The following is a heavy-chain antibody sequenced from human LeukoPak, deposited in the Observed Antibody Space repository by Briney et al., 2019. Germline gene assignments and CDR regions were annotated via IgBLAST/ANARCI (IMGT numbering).Heavy chain of an antibody. J-gene: IGHJ4*02. V-gene: IGHV4-34*01. Sequence: SETLSLTCAVYGGSFSGYYWSWIRQPPGKGLEWIGEINHSGSTNYNPSLKSRVTISVDTSKNQFSLKLSSVTAADTAVYYCASSYHLTPWLDYWGQGTLVTVSS. CDR3: ASSYHLTPWLDY. CDR1: GGSFSGYY. CDR2: INHSGST. D-gene: IGHD4-23*01.